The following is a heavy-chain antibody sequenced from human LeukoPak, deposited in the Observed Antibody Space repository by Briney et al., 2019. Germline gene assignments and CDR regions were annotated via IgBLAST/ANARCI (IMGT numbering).Heavy chain of an antibody. CDR2: IYYSGST. D-gene: IGHD1-26*01. CDR1: GGSISSYY. CDR3: ARAFGIVGATVWFDP. V-gene: IGHV4-39*07. Sequence: PSETLSLTCTVSGGSISSYYWGWIRQPPGKGLEWIGSIYYSGSTYYNPSLKSRVTISVDTSKNQFSLKLSSVTAADTAVYYCARAFGIVGATVWFDPWGQGTLVTVSS. J-gene: IGHJ5*02.